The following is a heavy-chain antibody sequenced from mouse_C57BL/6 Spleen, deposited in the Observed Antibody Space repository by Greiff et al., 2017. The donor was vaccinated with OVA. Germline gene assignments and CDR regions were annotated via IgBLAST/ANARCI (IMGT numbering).Heavy chain of an antibody. CDR1: GYTFTSYW. V-gene: IGHV1-53*01. Sequence: QVQLQQPGTELVKPGASVKLSCKASGYTFTSYWMHWVKQRPGQGLEWIGNINPSNGGTNYNEKFKSKATLTVDKSSNTAYMQLSSLTSEDSAVYYCARSSSIYDGFPWFAYWGQGTLVTVSA. CDR2: INPSNGGT. CDR3: ARSSSIYDGFPWFAY. J-gene: IGHJ3*01. D-gene: IGHD2-3*01.